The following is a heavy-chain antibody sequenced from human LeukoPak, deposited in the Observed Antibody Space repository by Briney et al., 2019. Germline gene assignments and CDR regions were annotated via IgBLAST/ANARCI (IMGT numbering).Heavy chain of an antibody. CDR1: GFTFSSYW. CDR2: INSDGSST. V-gene: IGHV3-74*01. D-gene: IGHD5-18*01. J-gene: IGHJ4*02. Sequence: GGSLRLACAASGFTFSSYWMHWVRQAPGKWLVWVSRINSDGSSTSYAGSVKGRFTISRDNAKNTLYLQMNSLRAEDTAVYYCARGAGYPYYFDYWGQGTLVTVSS. CDR3: ARGAGYPYYFDY.